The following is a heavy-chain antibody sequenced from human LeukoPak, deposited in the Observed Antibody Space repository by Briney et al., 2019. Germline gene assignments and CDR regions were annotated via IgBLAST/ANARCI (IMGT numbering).Heavy chain of an antibody. CDR1: GYRFTTYW. D-gene: IGHD5-18*01. CDR3: ARHSRYSLDDAFDI. J-gene: IGHJ3*02. V-gene: IGHV5-51*01. Sequence: GESLKISCKGSGYRFTTYWIGWVRQMAGKGLEWMGIIYPGDSDTRYSPSFQGQVTISVDKSISTAYLQWSSLKASDTAMYYCARHSRYSLDDAFDIWGQGTLVTVSS. CDR2: IYPGDSDT.